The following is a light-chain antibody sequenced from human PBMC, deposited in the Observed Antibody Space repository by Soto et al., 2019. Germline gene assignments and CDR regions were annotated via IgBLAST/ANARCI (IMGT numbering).Light chain of an antibody. CDR2: EVS. V-gene: IGLV2-14*01. J-gene: IGLJ2*01. CDR1: SSDVGGYKY. CDR3: SSFSSTTATTVV. Sequence: QSVLTQPASVSGSPGQSITISCTGTSSDVGGYKYVSWYQQHPGKAPKLIIYEVSNRPSGVPNRFSASKSGNTASLTISGLQAEDEADYFCSSFSSTTATTVVFGGGTKLTV.